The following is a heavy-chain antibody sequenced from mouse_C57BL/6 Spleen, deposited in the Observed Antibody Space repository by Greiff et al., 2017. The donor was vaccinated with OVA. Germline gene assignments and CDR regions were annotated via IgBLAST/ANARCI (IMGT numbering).Heavy chain of an antibody. CDR1: GYTFTSYW. D-gene: IGHD1-1*01. Sequence: VQLQQPGTELVKPGASVKLSCKASGYTFTSYWMHWVKQRPGQGLEWIGNINPSNGGTNYNEKFKSKATLTVDKSSSTAYMQLSSLTSEDSAVYYCARGIIYYGSSSYAMDYWGQGTSVTVSS. CDR3: ARGIIYYGSSSYAMDY. J-gene: IGHJ4*01. V-gene: IGHV1-53*01. CDR2: INPSNGGT.